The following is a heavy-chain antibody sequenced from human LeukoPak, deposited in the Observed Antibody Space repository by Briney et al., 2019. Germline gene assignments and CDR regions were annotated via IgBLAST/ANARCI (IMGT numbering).Heavy chain of an antibody. J-gene: IGHJ3*02. CDR2: IIPIFGTA. Sequence: SVKVSCKASGGTFSSYAISWVRQAPGQGLEWMGRIIPIFGTANYAQKFQGRVTITTDESTSAAYMELSSLRSEDTAVYYCARPAEVIDGDYDAFDIWGQGAMVTVSS. CDR1: GGTFSSYA. D-gene: IGHD4-17*01. CDR3: ARPAEVIDGDYDAFDI. V-gene: IGHV1-69*05.